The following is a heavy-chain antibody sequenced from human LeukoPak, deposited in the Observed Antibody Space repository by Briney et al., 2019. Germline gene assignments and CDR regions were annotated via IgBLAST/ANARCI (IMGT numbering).Heavy chain of an antibody. CDR3: ARATRYDVPLRPLDY. J-gene: IGHJ4*02. CDR1: GFTFSSYA. D-gene: IGHD3-9*01. CDR2: ISYDGSNK. Sequence: GGSLRLSCAASGFTFSSYAMHWVRQAPGKGLEWVAVISYDGSNKYYADSVKGRFTISRDNSKNTLYLQMNSLRAEDMAVYYCARATRYDVPLRPLDYWGQGTLVTVSS. V-gene: IGHV3-30*04.